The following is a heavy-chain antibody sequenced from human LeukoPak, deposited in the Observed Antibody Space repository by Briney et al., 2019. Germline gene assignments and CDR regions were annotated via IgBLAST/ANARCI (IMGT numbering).Heavy chain of an antibody. CDR3: AKDVGYCSSTTCYKPFDY. CDR2: FSGSGGST. V-gene: IGHV3-23*01. D-gene: IGHD2-2*02. CDR1: GFIFSNYA. Sequence: GGSLRLSCAASGFIFSNYAMSWVRQAPGKGLEWVSAFSGSGGSTYYADSVKGRFTISRDNSKNTLYLQMNSLRAEDTAVYYCAKDVGYCSSTTCYKPFDYWGQGTLVTVSS. J-gene: IGHJ4*02.